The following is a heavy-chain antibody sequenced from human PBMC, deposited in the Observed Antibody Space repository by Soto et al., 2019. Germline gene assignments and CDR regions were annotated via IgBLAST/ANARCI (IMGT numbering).Heavy chain of an antibody. CDR2: IYYSGST. J-gene: IGHJ4*02. D-gene: IGHD3-3*01. CDR3: ARGLGTYYDFWSGYYTHSYFDY. Sequence: SETLSLTCTVSGGSISSYYWSWIRQPPGKGLEWIGYIYYSGSTNYNPSLKSRVTISVDTSKNQFSLKLSSVTAADTAVYYCARGLGTYYDFWSGYYTHSYFDYWGQGTLVTVSS. V-gene: IGHV4-59*01. CDR1: GGSISSYY.